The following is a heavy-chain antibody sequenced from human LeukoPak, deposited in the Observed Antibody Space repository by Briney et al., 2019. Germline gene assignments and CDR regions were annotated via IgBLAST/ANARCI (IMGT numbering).Heavy chain of an antibody. CDR3: ARMTVSGRDNWFDP. J-gene: IGHJ5*02. Sequence: SETLSLTCAVYGGSFSGYYWSWIRQPPGKGLEWIGEINHSGSTNYNPSLKSRVTISVDTSKNQFSLKLSSVTAADTAVYYCARMTVSGRDNWFDPWGQGTLVTVSS. CDR1: GGSFSGYY. CDR2: INHSGST. V-gene: IGHV4-34*01. D-gene: IGHD6-19*01.